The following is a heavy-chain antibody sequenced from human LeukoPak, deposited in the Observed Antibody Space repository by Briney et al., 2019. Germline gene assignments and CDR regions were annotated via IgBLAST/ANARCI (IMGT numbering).Heavy chain of an antibody. J-gene: IGHJ4*02. V-gene: IGHV3-53*01. Sequence: GGSLRLSCAASGFTVSSNYMSWVRQAPGKGLEWVSVIYSGGSTYYADSVKGRFTTSRDNSKNTLYLQMNSLRAEDTAVYYCARDFYYYDSSGYRIFDYWGQGTLVTVSS. CDR2: IYSGGST. CDR1: GFTVSSNY. CDR3: ARDFYYYDSSGYRIFDY. D-gene: IGHD3-22*01.